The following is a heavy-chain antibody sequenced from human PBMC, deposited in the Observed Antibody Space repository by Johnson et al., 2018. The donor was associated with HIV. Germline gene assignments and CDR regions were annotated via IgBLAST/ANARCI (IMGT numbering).Heavy chain of an antibody. Sequence: VQLVESGGGLVQPGGSLRLSCAASGFTVSRNYMSWVRPAPGKGLAWVSVIYSGGSTYYADSVKGRFTIARDNSKYTLYLQMNSMRAEDTAVYYCAREGIVGATGPGPTLQDAFDIWGQGTMVTGSS. CDR3: AREGIVGATGPGPTLQDAFDI. CDR1: GFTVSRNY. CDR2: IYSGGST. V-gene: IGHV3-66*02. D-gene: IGHD1-26*01. J-gene: IGHJ3*02.